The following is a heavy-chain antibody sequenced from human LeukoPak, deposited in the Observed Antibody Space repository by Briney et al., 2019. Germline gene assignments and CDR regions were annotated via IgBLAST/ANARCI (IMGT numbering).Heavy chain of an antibody. CDR3: AREGSNWYWYFDL. J-gene: IGHJ2*01. Sequence: TGGSLRLSCAASGFTFSSYWMSWVRQAPGKGLEGVANIKQDGSEKYYVDSVKGRFTISRDNAKSSLYLQMNSLRAEDTAVYFCAREGSNWYWYFDLWGRGTLVTVSS. CDR2: IKQDGSEK. D-gene: IGHD6-13*01. V-gene: IGHV3-7*01. CDR1: GFTFSSYW.